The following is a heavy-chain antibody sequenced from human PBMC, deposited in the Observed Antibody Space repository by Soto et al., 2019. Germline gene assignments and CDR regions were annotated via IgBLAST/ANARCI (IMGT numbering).Heavy chain of an antibody. J-gene: IGHJ6*02. Sequence: PSETLSLTCTVSGGSVSSGSYYWSWIRQPPGKGLEWIGYIYYSGSTNYNPSLKSRVTISVDTSKNQFSLKLSSVTAADTAVYYCARDKLDYGDYVYYGMDVWGQGTTVTVSS. CDR2: IYYSGST. D-gene: IGHD4-17*01. CDR1: GGSVSSGSYY. CDR3: ARDKLDYGDYVYYGMDV. V-gene: IGHV4-61*01.